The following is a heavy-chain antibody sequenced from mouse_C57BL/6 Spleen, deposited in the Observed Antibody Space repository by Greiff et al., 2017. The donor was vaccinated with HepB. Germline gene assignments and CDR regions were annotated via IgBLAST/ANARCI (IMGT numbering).Heavy chain of an antibody. CDR1: GYTFTSYW. D-gene: IGHD2-4*01. V-gene: IGHV1-50*01. CDR2: IDPSDSYT. Sequence: QVQLQQPGAELVKPGASVKLSCKASGYTFTSYWMQWVKQRPGQGLEWIGEIDPSDSYTNYNQKFKGKATLTVDTSSSTAYMQLSSLTSEDSAVYYCARRGIYYDYDGWGAYWGQGTLVTVSA. CDR3: ARRGIYYDYDGWGAY. J-gene: IGHJ3*01.